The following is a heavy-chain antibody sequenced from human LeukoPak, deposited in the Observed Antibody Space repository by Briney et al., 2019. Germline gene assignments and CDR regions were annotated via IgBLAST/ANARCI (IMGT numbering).Heavy chain of an antibody. D-gene: IGHD3-10*01. V-gene: IGHV3-23*01. CDR1: GFTLSSYA. J-gene: IGHJ6*02. CDR2: ISGSGGST. CDR3: AKHTAFYGSGNNYYYGMDV. Sequence: GGSLRLPCAASGFTLSSYAMSWVRQAPGKGLEWVSAISGSGGSTYYADSVKGRFTISRDNSKNTLYLQMNSLRAEDTAVYYCAKHTAFYGSGNNYYYGMDVWGQGTTVTVSS.